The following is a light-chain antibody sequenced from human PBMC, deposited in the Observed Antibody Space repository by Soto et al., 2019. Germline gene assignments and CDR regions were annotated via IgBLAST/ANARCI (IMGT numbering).Light chain of an antibody. CDR2: DVS. V-gene: IGLV2-11*01. CDR1: SSDVGGYNY. Sequence: QSALTQPRSVSGSPGQSVTISCTGTSSDVGGYNYVSWYQQHPVKAPKLMIFDVSERPSGVPDRFSGAKSGNTASLIISGLQAEDEADYYCCSYAGNFIFVFGTGTKLTVL. J-gene: IGLJ1*01. CDR3: CSYAGNFIFV.